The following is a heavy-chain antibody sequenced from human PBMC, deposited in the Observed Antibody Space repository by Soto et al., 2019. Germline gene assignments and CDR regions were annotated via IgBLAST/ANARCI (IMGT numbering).Heavy chain of an antibody. CDR2: IYYSGST. D-gene: IGHD3-22*01. CDR1: GGSISSGGYY. J-gene: IGHJ4*02. CDR3: ARADRTLYDSSGYYHY. Sequence: SETLSLTCTVSGGSISSGGYYWSWIRQHPGKSLEWIGYIYYSGSTYYNPSLKSRVTISVDTSKNQFSLKLSSVTAADTAVYYCARADRTLYDSSGYYHYWGQGTLVTVSS. V-gene: IGHV4-31*03.